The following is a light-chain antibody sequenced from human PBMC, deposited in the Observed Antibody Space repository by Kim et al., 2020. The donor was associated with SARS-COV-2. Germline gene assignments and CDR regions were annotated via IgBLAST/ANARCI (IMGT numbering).Light chain of an antibody. CDR1: KCNFGSYV. Sequence: GQGATISCPGVKCNFGSYVVNWNQQPPGTTPTLLMLNKDCRPPGVPHRCSGSWSGASASLPISGLQSEDEADYYCAAWDDSLKGSVFGGGTQLTVL. V-gene: IGLV1-44*01. J-gene: IGLJ3*02. CDR3: AAWDDSLKGSV. CDR2: NKD.